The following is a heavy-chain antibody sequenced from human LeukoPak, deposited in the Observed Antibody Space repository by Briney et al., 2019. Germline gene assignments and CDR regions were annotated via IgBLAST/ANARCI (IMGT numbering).Heavy chain of an antibody. J-gene: IGHJ6*02. CDR1: GGSISSGSYY. CDR2: IYTSGST. D-gene: IGHD3-3*01. V-gene: IGHV4-61*02. Sequence: SETLSLTCTVSGGSISSGSYYWSWIRQPAGKGLEWIVRIYTSGSTNYNPSLKSRATISVDTSKNQFSLKLSSVTAADTAVYYCARVVTIFGVGGMDVWGQGTTVTVSS. CDR3: ARVVTIFGVGGMDV.